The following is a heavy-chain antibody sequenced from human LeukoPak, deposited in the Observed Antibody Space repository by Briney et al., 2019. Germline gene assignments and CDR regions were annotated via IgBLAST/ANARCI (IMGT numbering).Heavy chain of an antibody. V-gene: IGHV1-8*01. J-gene: IGHJ6*03. CDR3: ARPYDFWSALRYYYYMDV. D-gene: IGHD3-3*01. CDR2: MNPNSGNT. CDR1: GYTFTSDD. Sequence: ASVKVSCKASGYTFTSDDINWVRQATGQGLEWMGWMNPNSGNTGYAQKFQGRVTMTRNTSISTAYMELSSLRSEDTAVYYCARPYDFWSALRYYYYMDVWGKGTTVTVSS.